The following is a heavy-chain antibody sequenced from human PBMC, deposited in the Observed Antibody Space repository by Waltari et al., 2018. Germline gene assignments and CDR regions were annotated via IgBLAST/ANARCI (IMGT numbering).Heavy chain of an antibody. CDR2: IFADGTT. Sequence: SGGGLVQPGGSLRLSCTASGATIDSNYMNWLRPAPGKGLEWISVIFADGTTHFADSVRGRFVISRDKSENTLYLQMNFVRADDSSVYYCTRGGHPNSWGQGTLVTVSS. CDR1: GATIDSNY. CDR3: TRGGHPNS. V-gene: IGHV3-66*02. D-gene: IGHD7-27*01. J-gene: IGHJ1*01.